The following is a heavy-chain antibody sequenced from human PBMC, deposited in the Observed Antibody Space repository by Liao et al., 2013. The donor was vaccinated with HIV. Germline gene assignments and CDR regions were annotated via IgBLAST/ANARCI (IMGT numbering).Heavy chain of an antibody. CDR2: INHSGST. D-gene: IGHD3-10*01. V-gene: IGHV4-34*01. J-gene: IGHJ4*02. Sequence: QVQLQQWGAGLLKPSETLSLTCAVYGGSFSGYYWSWIRQPPGKGLEWIGEINHSGSTNYNPSLKSRVTISVDTSKNQFSLKLSSVTAADTAVYYCAREILLWFGELKGEWPLFDYWGQGTLVTVSS. CDR1: GGSFSGYY. CDR3: AREILLWFGELKGEWPLFDY.